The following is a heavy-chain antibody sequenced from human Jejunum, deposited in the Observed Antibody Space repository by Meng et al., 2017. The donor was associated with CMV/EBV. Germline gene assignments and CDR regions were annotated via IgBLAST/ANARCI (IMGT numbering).Heavy chain of an antibody. CDR2: IYGTGPT. CDR3: ARAPTARRHYFAY. J-gene: IGHJ4*02. CDR1: CLTDKVNC. Sequence: ACLTDKVNCKIWLRQAPGKGLELVSSIYGTGPTSYADSVQARFTISRDNSKTTVYLQMNSLRADDTAVYFCARAPTARRHYFAYWGQGTLVTVSS. V-gene: IGHV3-53*01.